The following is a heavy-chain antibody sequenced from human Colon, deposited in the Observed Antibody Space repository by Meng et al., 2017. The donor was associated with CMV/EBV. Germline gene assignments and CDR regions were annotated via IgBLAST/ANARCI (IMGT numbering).Heavy chain of an antibody. CDR2: ISPYSGQT. CDR1: GYTFSTFG. V-gene: IGHV1-18*01. J-gene: IGHJ4*02. Sequence: ASVKVSCKASGYTFSTFGISWVRQAPGQGPEWMGWISPYSGQTNSAQKFQGRVTLTTDTSTSTAYMELSSLRSEDTAVYYCATQGVVPAAIGHFDYWGQGTLVTVSS. CDR3: ATQGVVPAAIGHFDY. D-gene: IGHD2-2*02.